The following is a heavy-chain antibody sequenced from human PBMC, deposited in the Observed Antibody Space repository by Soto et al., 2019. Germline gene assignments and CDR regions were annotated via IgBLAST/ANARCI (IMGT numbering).Heavy chain of an antibody. J-gene: IGHJ5*02. CDR3: ARSAVDFDFWSAYQGWLDR. Sequence: SETLSLTCTVSGGSISSYYWSWIRQPPGKGLEWIGFISYNGTTNYNPSLRSRVTISIDTSQNQFSLKLSSVTAADTAVYYCARSAVDFDFWSAYQGWLDRCGQGPLVTVSS. D-gene: IGHD3-3*01. V-gene: IGHV4-59*01. CDR1: GGSISSYY. CDR2: ISYNGTT.